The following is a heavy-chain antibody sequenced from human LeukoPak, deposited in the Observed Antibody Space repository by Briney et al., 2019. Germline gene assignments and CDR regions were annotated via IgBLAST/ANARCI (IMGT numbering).Heavy chain of an antibody. V-gene: IGHV3-23*01. CDR2: ISGSGDST. D-gene: IGHD3-22*01. J-gene: IGHJ3*02. Sequence: GGSLRLSCAASGFTFSSYAMSWVRQAPGKGLEWVSAISGSGDSTYYADSVKGRFTISRDNSKNTLYLQMNSLRAEDTAVYYCAKDGPFYYDSSGYYRNDAFDIWGQGTMVTVSS. CDR1: GFTFSSYA. CDR3: AKDGPFYYDSSGYYRNDAFDI.